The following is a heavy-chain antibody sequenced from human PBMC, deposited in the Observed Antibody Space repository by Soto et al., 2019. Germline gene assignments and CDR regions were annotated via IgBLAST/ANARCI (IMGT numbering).Heavy chain of an antibody. CDR2: IYHSGST. J-gene: IGHJ3*02. Sequence: QLQLQESGSGLVKPSQTLSLTCAVSGGSISSGGYSWSWIRQPPGKGLEWIGYIYHSGSTYYNPHLKGRVTISVDRSKIQFSLKLSSVTAADAPVYYCARLEAGAFEIWGQGTMVTVSS. CDR3: ARLEAGAFEI. V-gene: IGHV4-30-2*01. D-gene: IGHD6-25*01. CDR1: GGSISSGGYS.